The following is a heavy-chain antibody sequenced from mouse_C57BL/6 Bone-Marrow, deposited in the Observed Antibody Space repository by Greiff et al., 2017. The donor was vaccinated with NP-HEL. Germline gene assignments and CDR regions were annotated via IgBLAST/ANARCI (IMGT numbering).Heavy chain of an antibody. CDR3: ARDYGSSFGYFDV. CDR2: INPNNGGT. V-gene: IGHV1-22*01. CDR1: GYTFTDYN. D-gene: IGHD1-1*01. Sequence: VQLQQSGPELVKPGASVEMSCKASGYTFTDYNMHWVKQSHGKSLEWIGYINPNNGGTSYNQKFKGKATLTVNKSSSTAYMELRSLTSEDSAVYYCARDYGSSFGYFDVWGTGTTVTVSS. J-gene: IGHJ1*03.